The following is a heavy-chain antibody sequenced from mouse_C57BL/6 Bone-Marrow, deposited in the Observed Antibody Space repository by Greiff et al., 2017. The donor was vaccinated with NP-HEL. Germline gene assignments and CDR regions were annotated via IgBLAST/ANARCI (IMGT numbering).Heavy chain of an antibody. CDR3: ADYYGSSQDY. CDR2: IYPGSGST. D-gene: IGHD1-1*01. J-gene: IGHJ2*01. V-gene: IGHV1-55*01. Sequence: QVQLKQPGAELVKPGASVKMSCKASGYTFTSYWITWVKQRPGQGLEWIGDIYPGSGSTNYNAKFKSKAPLTVATSSSTAYMQLSSLTSEDSAVYYCADYYGSSQDYWGQGTTLTGSS. CDR1: GYTFTSYW.